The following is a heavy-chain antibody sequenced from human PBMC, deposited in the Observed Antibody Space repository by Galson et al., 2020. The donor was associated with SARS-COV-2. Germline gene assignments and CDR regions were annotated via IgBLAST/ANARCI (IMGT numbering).Heavy chain of an antibody. V-gene: IGHV3-21*01. J-gene: IGHJ4*02. CDR2: ISSSSSYI. CDR3: AREVYSYGFFY. D-gene: IGHD5-18*01. CDR1: GFTFSSYS. Sequence: GESLKIYCAASGFTFSSYSMNWVRQAPGKGPEWVSSISSSSSYIYYADSVKGRFTISRDNAKNSLYLQMHSLRAEDSAVYYCAREVYSYGFFYWGQGTLVTVSS.